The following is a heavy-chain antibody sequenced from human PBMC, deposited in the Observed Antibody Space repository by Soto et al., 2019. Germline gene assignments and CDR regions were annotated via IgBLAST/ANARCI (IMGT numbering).Heavy chain of an antibody. J-gene: IGHJ4*02. CDR3: AKDFEVTIFGVVIIPFFDY. Sequence: GGSLRLSCAASGFTFSSYAMSWFRQAPGRGLEWVSAISGSGGSTYYADSVKGRFTISRDNSKNTLYLQMNSLRAEDTAVYYCAKDFEVTIFGVVIIPFFDYWGQGTLVTVSS. D-gene: IGHD3-3*01. CDR2: ISGSGGST. V-gene: IGHV3-23*01. CDR1: GFTFSSYA.